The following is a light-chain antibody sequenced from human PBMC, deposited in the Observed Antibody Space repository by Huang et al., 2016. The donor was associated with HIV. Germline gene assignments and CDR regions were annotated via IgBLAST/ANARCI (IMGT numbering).Light chain of an antibody. CDR2: YTS. CDR1: QSVANY. J-gene: IGKJ4*01. Sequence: IVLTQSPATLSWYPGESVTLSCRASQSVANYIAWYQQHPGQSPKLLIYYTSNRATGTPVRFSGSGSGTDFTLTISSLESEDFAVYYCQQRSSGVTFGGGTKVQVK. CDR3: QQRSSGVT. V-gene: IGKV3-11*01.